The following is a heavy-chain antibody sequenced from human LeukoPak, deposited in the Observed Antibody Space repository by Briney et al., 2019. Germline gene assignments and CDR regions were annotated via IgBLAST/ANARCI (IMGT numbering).Heavy chain of an antibody. Sequence: ASVKVSCKASGYTFTSYAIHWVRQAPGQRLEWMGWIHAGNGNTICSQKFQGRVTITRDTSASTAYMELSSLRSEDTTVYYCARTRVAVAGTNWFDPWGQGTLVTVSS. D-gene: IGHD6-19*01. CDR2: IHAGNGNT. J-gene: IGHJ5*02. CDR1: GYTFTSYA. CDR3: ARTRVAVAGTNWFDP. V-gene: IGHV1-3*01.